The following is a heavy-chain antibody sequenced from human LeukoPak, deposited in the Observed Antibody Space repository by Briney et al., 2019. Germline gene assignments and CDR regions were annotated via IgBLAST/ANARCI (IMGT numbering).Heavy chain of an antibody. J-gene: IGHJ6*02. Sequence: GGSLRLSCAASGFTFSSYWMHWVRQAPGKGLVWVSRINSDGSSTSYADSVKGRFTISRDNAKNTLYLQMNSLIAEDTAVYYCARCPRYGDYKNYYYGMDVWGQGTTVTVSS. CDR2: INSDGSST. CDR1: GFTFSSYW. V-gene: IGHV3-74*01. CDR3: ARCPRYGDYKNYYYGMDV. D-gene: IGHD4-17*01.